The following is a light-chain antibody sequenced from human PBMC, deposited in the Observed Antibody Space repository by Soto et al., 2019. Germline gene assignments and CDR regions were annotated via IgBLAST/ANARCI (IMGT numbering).Light chain of an antibody. CDR2: GAS. V-gene: IGKV3D-15*01. Sequence: EIVLTQSPGTLSLSPGERATLSCRASQSVSSYLAWYQQKPGQAPRLLIYGASTRATDIPARFSGSGSGTEFTLSISSLQSEDSAVYYCQQYNNWPPITFGQGTRLEIK. CDR3: QQYNNWPPIT. CDR1: QSVSSY. J-gene: IGKJ5*01.